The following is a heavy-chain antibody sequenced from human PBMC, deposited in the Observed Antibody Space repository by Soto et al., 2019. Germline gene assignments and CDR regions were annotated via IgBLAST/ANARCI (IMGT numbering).Heavy chain of an antibody. D-gene: IGHD1-26*01. J-gene: IGHJ6*02. CDR2: ISAYNGNT. Sequence: QVQLVQSGAEVKKPGASVKVSCKASGYTFTSYGISWVRQAPGQGLEWMGWISAYNGNTNYAQKLQGSVTMTTDTSASTAYMELSSRRSDETAVYYGAGGSSCWELRRGDYYYGMDVWGQGTTVTVSS. V-gene: IGHV1-18*01. CDR1: GYTFTSYG. CDR3: AGGSSCWELRRGDYYYGMDV.